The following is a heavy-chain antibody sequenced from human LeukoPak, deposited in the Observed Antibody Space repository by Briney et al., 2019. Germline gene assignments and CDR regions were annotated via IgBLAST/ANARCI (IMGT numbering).Heavy chain of an antibody. CDR2: LWYDGSSK. CDR3: AKDLDWGYRYGDYPAGFDY. D-gene: IGHD4-17*01. Sequence: GGSLRLSCAASGFIFSNYAMHWVRQAPGKGLEWVAVLWYDGSSKLYADSVKGRFSISRDNSKNTMYLQMNSPRAEDTAVYYCAKDLDWGYRYGDYPAGFDYWGQGTLVTVSS. V-gene: IGHV3-33*06. J-gene: IGHJ4*02. CDR1: GFIFSNYA.